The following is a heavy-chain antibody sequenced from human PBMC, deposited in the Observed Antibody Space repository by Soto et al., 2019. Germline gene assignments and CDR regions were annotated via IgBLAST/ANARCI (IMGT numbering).Heavy chain of an antibody. Sequence: SVKVSCKASGGTFSTYAISWVRQAPGQGLEWMGGIIPVCGTANYAQKFQGRVTITADESTTTVFMELSSLRSEDTAVYYCAREYSGTLTLDYWGQGTMVTVSS. D-gene: IGHD5-12*01. V-gene: IGHV1-69*13. CDR1: GGTFSTYA. CDR3: AREYSGTLTLDY. J-gene: IGHJ4*02. CDR2: IIPVCGTA.